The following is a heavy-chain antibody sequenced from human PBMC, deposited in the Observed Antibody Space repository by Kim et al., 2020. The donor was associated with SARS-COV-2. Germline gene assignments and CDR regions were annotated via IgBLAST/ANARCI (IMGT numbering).Heavy chain of an antibody. CDR3: AKDLNSSGWDNWFDP. D-gene: IGHD6-19*01. CDR1: GFTFSSYG. Sequence: GGSLRLSCAASGFTFSSYGMHWVRQAPGKGLEWVAVISYDGSNKYYADSVKGRFTISRDNSKNTLYLQMNSLRAEDTAVYYCAKDLNSSGWDNWFDPWG. CDR2: ISYDGSNK. J-gene: IGHJ5*02. V-gene: IGHV3-30*18.